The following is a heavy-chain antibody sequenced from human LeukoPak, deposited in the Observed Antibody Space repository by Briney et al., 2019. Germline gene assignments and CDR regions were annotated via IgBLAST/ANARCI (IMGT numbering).Heavy chain of an antibody. CDR2: IYYSGST. V-gene: IGHV4-59*08. Sequence: SETLSLTCTVSGGSISSYFWSWIRQPPGKGLEWIGYIYYSGSTNYNPSLKSRVTISVDTSKNQFSLKLSSVTAADTAVYYCARHMDQYGSRSYYTQNWFDRWGQGTLVTVSS. CDR3: ARHMDQYGSRSYYTQNWFDR. D-gene: IGHD3-10*01. J-gene: IGHJ5*02. CDR1: GGSISSYF.